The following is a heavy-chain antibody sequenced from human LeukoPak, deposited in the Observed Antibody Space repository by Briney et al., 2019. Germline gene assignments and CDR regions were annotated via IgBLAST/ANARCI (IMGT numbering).Heavy chain of an antibody. CDR2: IIPIFGTA. J-gene: IGHJ2*01. CDR3: ARDDGGNSVEWYFDL. Sequence: GASVKVSCKASGGTFSSYAIRWVRQAPGQGLEWMGGIIPIFGTANYAQKFQGRVTITADESTSTAYMELSSLRSEDTAVYYCARDDGGNSVEWYFDLWGRGTLVTVSS. CDR1: GGTFSSYA. D-gene: IGHD4-23*01. V-gene: IGHV1-69*13.